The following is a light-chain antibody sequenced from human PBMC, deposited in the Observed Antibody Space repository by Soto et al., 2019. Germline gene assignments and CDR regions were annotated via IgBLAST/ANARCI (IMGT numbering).Light chain of an antibody. CDR1: TSDVGTYNY. J-gene: IGLJ3*02. CDR3: GSYTSNNTRV. Sequence: QSALTQPASVSGSPGQSITFSCTGTTSDVGTYNYVSWYQLHPGKAPKLLIYEVTNRPSGVSNRFSGSKSGNTASLTISGLQTEDEADYYCGSYTSNNTRVFGGGTKVTVL. V-gene: IGLV2-14*01. CDR2: EVT.